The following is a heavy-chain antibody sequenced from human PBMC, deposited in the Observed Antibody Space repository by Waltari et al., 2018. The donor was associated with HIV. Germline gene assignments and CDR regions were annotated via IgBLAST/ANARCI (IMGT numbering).Heavy chain of an antibody. CDR3: ARAYSGTYRIGDY. Sequence: EVQLVETGGALVQPGGSLRVSCVASGFTFSKFWMTWVRWAPGKGLEWVANIKQDGNEKNYLDSVKGRFTISRDNAKNSLYLQMNNLRDEDSATYYCARAYSGTYRIGDYWGQGTLVTVSS. V-gene: IGHV3-7*01. J-gene: IGHJ4*02. CDR2: IKQDGNEK. D-gene: IGHD1-26*01. CDR1: GFTFSKFW.